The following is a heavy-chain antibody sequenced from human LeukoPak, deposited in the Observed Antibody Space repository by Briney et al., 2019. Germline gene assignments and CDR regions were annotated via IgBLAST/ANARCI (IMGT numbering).Heavy chain of an antibody. D-gene: IGHD2-2*01. CDR1: GYTFTGYY. Sequence: ASVKVSCKASGYTFTGYYMHWVRQAPGQGLEWMGWINPNNGGTKSAQKFQGRVTVTRDTSISTAYMELSRLSSDDTAVYYCAREVPGFSCLDYWGQGTLVTVSS. CDR2: INPNNGGT. V-gene: IGHV1-2*02. CDR3: AREVPGFSCLDY. J-gene: IGHJ4*02.